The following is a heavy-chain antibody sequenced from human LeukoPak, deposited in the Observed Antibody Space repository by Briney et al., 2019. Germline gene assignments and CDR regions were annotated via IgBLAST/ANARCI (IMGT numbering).Heavy chain of an antibody. J-gene: IGHJ4*02. Sequence: GASVRVSCKASGYTFTGYDINWVRQAPGQGLEWMGWMNPYTGDTGYAQNFQGRVTMTTNTSIDTAYMDPRGLRSEDTAVYYCTRGSLSGSSRDYWGQGTLVTVSS. V-gene: IGHV1-8*01. D-gene: IGHD1-26*01. CDR1: GYTFTGYD. CDR3: TRGSLSGSSRDY. CDR2: MNPYTGDT.